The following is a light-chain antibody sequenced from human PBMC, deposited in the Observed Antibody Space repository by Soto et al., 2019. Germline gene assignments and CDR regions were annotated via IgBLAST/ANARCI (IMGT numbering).Light chain of an antibody. J-gene: IGLJ1*01. Sequence: SYEMTQQPWVSVAPGQTARITCGGNNIRSKSVHWYQQKAGQAPVLVVNDDRDRPSGIPERFSGSNSGNTATLTISRVEAGDEADYYCQVWDSGSDHYVFGPGTKVTVL. CDR3: QVWDSGSDHYV. V-gene: IGLV3-21*02. CDR2: DDR. CDR1: NIRSKS.